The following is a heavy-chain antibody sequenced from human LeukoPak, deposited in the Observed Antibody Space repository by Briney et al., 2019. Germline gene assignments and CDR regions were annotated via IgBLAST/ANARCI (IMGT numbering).Heavy chain of an antibody. CDR1: GGSISNYY. D-gene: IGHD2-2*01. Sequence: PSETLSLTCTVSGGSISNYYWSWIRQPPGKGLEWIGYIYYSGSTNYNPSLKSRVTISVDTSKNLFSLRLSSVTAADTAVYYCESNSGHCSSNSCYYYYYMDVWGKGTTVTVSS. V-gene: IGHV4-59*01. CDR3: ESNSGHCSSNSCYYYYYMDV. CDR2: IYYSGST. J-gene: IGHJ6*03.